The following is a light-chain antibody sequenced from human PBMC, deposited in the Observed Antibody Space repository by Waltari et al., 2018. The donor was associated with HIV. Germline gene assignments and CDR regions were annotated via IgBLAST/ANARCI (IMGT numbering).Light chain of an antibody. CDR2: GAS. J-gene: IGKJ1*01. CDR3: QQYGTSQWT. V-gene: IGKV3-20*01. Sequence: EIVLTQSPGTLSLSPGERAALSCRASQSVTSNYLVWYQQKPGRAPRLLISGASNRASGIPDRFSGSGAGTDFTLTISRLEPEDFAVYYCQQYGTSQWTFGRGTKVEI. CDR1: QSVTSNY.